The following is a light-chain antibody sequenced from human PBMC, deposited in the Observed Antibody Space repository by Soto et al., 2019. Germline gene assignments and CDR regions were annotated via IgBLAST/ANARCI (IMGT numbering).Light chain of an antibody. CDR3: QQYNSYST. V-gene: IGKV1-5*03. Sequence: DIQMTQSPSSVSASVGDRVTITCRASQSISSWLAWYQQKPGKAPNLLIYKASSLESGVPSRFSGSGSGTEFTLTISSLQPDDFATYYCQQYNSYSTFGQGTKVDIK. CDR2: KAS. CDR1: QSISSW. J-gene: IGKJ1*01.